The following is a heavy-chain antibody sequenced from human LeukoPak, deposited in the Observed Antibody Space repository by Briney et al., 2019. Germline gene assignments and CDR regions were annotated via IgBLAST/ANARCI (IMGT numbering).Heavy chain of an antibody. Sequence: PGGSLRLSCAASGFIFDDFTIHWVRQVQGKGRGWVSLINWDGGSTYYADSVKGRFTISRDNSKNSLYLQMDSLTTEDTAFYYCAKGDVDSPMNFYHWGQGTLVTVSS. D-gene: IGHD5-12*01. CDR1: GFIFDDFT. CDR2: INWDGGST. CDR3: AKGDVDSPMNFYH. V-gene: IGHV3-43*01. J-gene: IGHJ4*02.